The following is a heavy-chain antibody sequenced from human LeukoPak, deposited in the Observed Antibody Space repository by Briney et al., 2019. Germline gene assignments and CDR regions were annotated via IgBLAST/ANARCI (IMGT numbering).Heavy chain of an antibody. J-gene: IGHJ4*02. CDR3: ARRSSGLDC. V-gene: IGHV5-51*01. D-gene: IGHD3-22*01. Sequence: GESRQISCTGSGYSFSSYWIGWVRPGPGKGLEWMGIIYPGDSDTRYSQSFQGQVIISADKSISTADRQWTSLKAWDTAMYYCARRSSGLDCWGQGTLVTVSS. CDR1: GYSFSSYW. CDR2: IYPGDSDT.